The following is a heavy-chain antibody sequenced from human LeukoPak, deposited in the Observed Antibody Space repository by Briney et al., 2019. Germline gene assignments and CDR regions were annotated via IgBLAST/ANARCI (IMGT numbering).Heavy chain of an antibody. CDR3: AKDKDDSSGYYRSGAFDI. J-gene: IGHJ3*02. CDR2: IYYSGST. D-gene: IGHD3-22*01. V-gene: IGHV4-39*07. Sequence: KTSETLSLTCTVSGGSISSSSYYWGWIRQPPGKGLEWIGSIYYSGSTYYNPSLKSRVTISVDTSKNQFSLKLSSVTAADTAVYYCAKDKDDSSGYYRSGAFDIWGQGTMVTVSS. CDR1: GGSISSSSYY.